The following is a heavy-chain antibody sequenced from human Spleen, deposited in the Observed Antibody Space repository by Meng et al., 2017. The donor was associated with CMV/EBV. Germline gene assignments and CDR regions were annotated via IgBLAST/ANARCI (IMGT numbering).Heavy chain of an antibody. Sequence: CETSGYSFSDYDINWLRQAAGQGLEWMGWMNPNTFNRGYTDNFQGRLTVTMDTSRRTAYMELTSLTSADTAVYYCALEEAGSFRPFHHWGQGTLVTVSS. CDR3: ALEEAGSFRPFHH. CDR2: MNPNTFNR. J-gene: IGHJ4*02. D-gene: IGHD1-1*01. V-gene: IGHV1-8*01. CDR1: GYSFSDYD.